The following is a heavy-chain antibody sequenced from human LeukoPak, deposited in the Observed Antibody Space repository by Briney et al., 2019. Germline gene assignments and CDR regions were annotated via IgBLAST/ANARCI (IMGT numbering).Heavy chain of an antibody. CDR2: IYSGGST. J-gene: IGHJ6*02. CDR1: GFTVSSNY. Sequence: GGSLRPSCAASGFTVSSNYMSWVRQAPGKGLEWVSVIYSGGSTYYADSVKGRFTISRHNSKNTLYLQMNSLRAEDTAVYYCARDVGHYHSSRDYYYGMDVWGQGTTVTVSS. CDR3: ARDVGHYHSSRDYYYGMDV. D-gene: IGHD3-3*01. V-gene: IGHV3-53*04.